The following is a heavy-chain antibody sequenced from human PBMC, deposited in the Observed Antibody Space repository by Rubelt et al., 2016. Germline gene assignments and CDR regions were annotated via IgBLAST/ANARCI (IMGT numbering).Heavy chain of an antibody. Sequence: QVQLVQSGAEVKKPGSSVKVSCKASGGTFSSYAISWVRQAPGQGLEWMGRIIPILGIANYSRKFQGRVTITADKSTSTAYMELSSLRSEDTAVYYCARVTGTTTGLDYWGQGTLVTVSS. J-gene: IGHJ4*02. CDR3: ARVTGTTTGLDY. D-gene: IGHD1-7*01. CDR2: IIPILGIA. V-gene: IGHV1-69*04. CDR1: GGTFSSYA.